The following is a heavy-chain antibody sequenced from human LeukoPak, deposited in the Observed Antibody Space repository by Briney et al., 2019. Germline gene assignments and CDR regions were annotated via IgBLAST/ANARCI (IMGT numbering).Heavy chain of an antibody. Sequence: PSETLSLTCTVSGGSISSYYWSWIRQPPGKGLEWIGYIYYSGSTNYNPSLKSRVTISVDTSKNQFSLKLSSVTAADTAVYYCAKGSMSHYYDSNPFDYWGQGTLVTVSS. CDR3: AKGSMSHYYDSNPFDY. CDR2: IYYSGST. V-gene: IGHV4-59*01. J-gene: IGHJ4*02. D-gene: IGHD3-22*01. CDR1: GGSISSYY.